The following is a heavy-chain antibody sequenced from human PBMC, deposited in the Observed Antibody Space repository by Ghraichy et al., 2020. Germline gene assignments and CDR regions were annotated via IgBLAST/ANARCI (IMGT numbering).Heavy chain of an antibody. D-gene: IGHD3-16*01. CDR2: ISGSGGST. V-gene: IGHV3-23*01. CDR1: GFTFSSYA. CDR3: AKSEGGLYYYHMDV. J-gene: IGHJ6*02. Sequence: GGSLRLSCAASGFTFSSYAMSWVRQAPGKGLEWVSAISGSGGSTYYADSVKGRFTISRDNSKNTLYLQMNSLRAEDTAVYYCAKSEGGLYYYHMDVWGQGTTVTVSS.